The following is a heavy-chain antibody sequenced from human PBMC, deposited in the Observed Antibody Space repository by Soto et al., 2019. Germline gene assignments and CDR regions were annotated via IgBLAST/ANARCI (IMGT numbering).Heavy chain of an antibody. D-gene: IGHD3-3*01. CDR3: ARGWSRRFLNWFDP. Sequence: QLQLQESGPGLVKPSETLSLTCTVSGGSISSSSYYWGWIRQPPGKGLEWIGGIYYSGSTYYNPSIKRRVTIPVDTSKTQFSLKLSSVTAADTAVYYCARGWSRRFLNWFDPWGQGTLVTVSS. CDR2: IYYSGST. V-gene: IGHV4-39*01. CDR1: GGSISSSSYY. J-gene: IGHJ5*02.